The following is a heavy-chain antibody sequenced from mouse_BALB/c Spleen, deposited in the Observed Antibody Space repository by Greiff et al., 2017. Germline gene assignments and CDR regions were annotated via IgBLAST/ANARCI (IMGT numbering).Heavy chain of an antibody. J-gene: IGHJ4*01. CDR2: ILPGSGST. D-gene: IGHD1-1*02. V-gene: IGHV1-9*01. CDR3: ARYGGPYYAMDY. Sequence: QVQLKQSGAELMKPGASVKISCKATGYTFSSYWIEWVKQRPGHGLEWIGEILPGSGSTNYNEKFKGKATFTADTSSNTAYMQLSSLTSEDSAVYYCARYGGPYYAMDYWGQGTSVTVSS. CDR1: GYTFSSYW.